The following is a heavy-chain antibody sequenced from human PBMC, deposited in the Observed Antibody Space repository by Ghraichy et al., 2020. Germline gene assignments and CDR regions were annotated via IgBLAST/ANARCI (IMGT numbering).Heavy chain of an antibody. D-gene: IGHD3-9*01. CDR1: GGTFSSYA. CDR2: IIPIFGTA. J-gene: IGHJ4*02. V-gene: IGHV1-69*13. CDR3: ASTVGWKYYDILYYFDY. Sequence: SVKVSCKASGGTFSSYAISWVRQAPGQGLEWMGGIIPIFGTANYAQKFQGRVTITADESTSTAYMELSSLRSEVTAVYYCASTVGWKYYDILYYFDYWGQGTLVTVSS.